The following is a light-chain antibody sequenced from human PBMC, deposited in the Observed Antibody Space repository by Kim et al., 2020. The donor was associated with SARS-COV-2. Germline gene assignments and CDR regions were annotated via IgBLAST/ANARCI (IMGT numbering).Light chain of an antibody. CDR1: TSNIDTNT. Sequence: GQRVSISCSGSTSNIDTNTVNWYQQLPGAAPKLLIHTNNQRPSGVPDRFSGSRFGTSASLTISGLQSEDEADYYCAAWDDSLNGWVFGGGTQLTVL. CDR2: TNN. CDR3: AAWDDSLNGWV. V-gene: IGLV1-44*01. J-gene: IGLJ3*02.